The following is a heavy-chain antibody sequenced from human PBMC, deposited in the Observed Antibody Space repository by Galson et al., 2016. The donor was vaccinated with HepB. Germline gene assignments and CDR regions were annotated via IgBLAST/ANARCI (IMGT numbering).Heavy chain of an antibody. V-gene: IGHV1-2*02. CDR2: INPISGGT. J-gene: IGHJ3*02. Sequence: SVKVSCKASGYTFSDYFLHWVRQAPGQGLEWMGWINPISGGTDLPQKFQGRVTMTRDTSISTAYMELSRLTFDDTAVYYCAKGILLGSDAFDSWGQGTMVTVSS. CDR1: GYTFSDYF. CDR3: AKGILLGSDAFDS. D-gene: IGHD1-26*01.